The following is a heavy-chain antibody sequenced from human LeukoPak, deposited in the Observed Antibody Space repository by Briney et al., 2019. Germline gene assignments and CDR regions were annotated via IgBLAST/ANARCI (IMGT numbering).Heavy chain of an antibody. V-gene: IGHV6-1*01. D-gene: IGHD5-12*01. CDR1: GDSLSSNSAA. J-gene: IGHJ4*02. Sequence: SQTLSLTCAISGDSLSSNSAAWNWLRQSPSRGLEWLGRTYYRSKWYTYYAVSVKSRITINPDTSKNQFSLQLYSVTPDDTAVYYCARGYSGYLVNWGQGTLVTVSS. CDR2: TYYRSKWYT. CDR3: ARGYSGYLVN.